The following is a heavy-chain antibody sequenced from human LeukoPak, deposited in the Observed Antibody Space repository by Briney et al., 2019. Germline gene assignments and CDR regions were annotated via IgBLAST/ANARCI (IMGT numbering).Heavy chain of an antibody. Sequence: GGSLRLSCAASGFNRSTHNMNWVRQAPGKGLEWVGRIKSKTDGGTTDYAAPVKGRFTISRDDSKNTLYLQMNSLKTEDTAVYYCTTNVDTAMVPDYWGQGTLVTVSS. CDR2: IKSKTDGGTT. V-gene: IGHV3-15*01. D-gene: IGHD5-18*01. CDR1: GFNRSTHN. J-gene: IGHJ4*02. CDR3: TTNVDTAMVPDY.